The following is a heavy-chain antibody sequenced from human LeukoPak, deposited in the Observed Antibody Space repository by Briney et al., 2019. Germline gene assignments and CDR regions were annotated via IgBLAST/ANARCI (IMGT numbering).Heavy chain of an antibody. Sequence: GGSLRLSCAASGFSFSSYAMSWVRQAPGKGLEWVSGISGSGGSTYSADSVKGRFTISRDNSKNTVHLQMNSLRAEDTAVYYCAKGRGEYYYYAMDVWGQGTTVTVSS. V-gene: IGHV3-23*01. D-gene: IGHD2/OR15-2a*01. J-gene: IGHJ6*02. CDR1: GFSFSSYA. CDR3: AKGRGEYYYYAMDV. CDR2: ISGSGGST.